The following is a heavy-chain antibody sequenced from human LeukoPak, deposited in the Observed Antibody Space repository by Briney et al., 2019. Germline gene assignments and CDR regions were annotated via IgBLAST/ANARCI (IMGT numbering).Heavy chain of an antibody. V-gene: IGHV4-59*01. D-gene: IGHD1-26*01. CDR2: IDYSGST. J-gene: IGHJ3*02. CDR3: ARDRRRDLLHAFDI. Sequence: SETLSLTCTVSGGTISRYYWSWIRQPPGKGLEWIAYIDYSGSTNYNPSLKSRLTISLDASKNQFSLKLSSVTAADTAVYYCARDRRRDLLHAFDIWGQETMVTVSS. CDR1: GGTISRYY.